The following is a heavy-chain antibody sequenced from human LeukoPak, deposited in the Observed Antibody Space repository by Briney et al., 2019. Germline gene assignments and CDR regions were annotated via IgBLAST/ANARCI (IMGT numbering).Heavy chain of an antibody. V-gene: IGHV3-23*01. J-gene: IGHJ4*02. Sequence: GSLRLSCAASGFTFSSYAMSWVRQAPGKGLEWVSAISGSGGSTYYADSVKGRFTISRDNSKNTLYLQMNSLRAEDTAVYYCAKRVLSIVVVPAADYFDYWGQGTLVTVSS. CDR3: AKRVLSIVVVPAADYFDY. D-gene: IGHD2-2*01. CDR2: ISGSGGST. CDR1: GFTFSSYA.